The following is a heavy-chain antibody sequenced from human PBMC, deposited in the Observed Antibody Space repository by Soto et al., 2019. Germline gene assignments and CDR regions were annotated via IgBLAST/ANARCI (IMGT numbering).Heavy chain of an antibody. CDR2: ISGSGGST. Sequence: GGSLRLSCAASGFTFSSYAMSWVRQAPGKGLEWVSAISGSGGSTYYADSVKGRFTISRDNSKNTLYLQMNSLRAEDTAVYYCAKDKLTGMTTVTIKDYWGQGTLVTVSS. V-gene: IGHV3-23*01. J-gene: IGHJ4*02. CDR1: GFTFSSYA. CDR3: AKDKLTGMTTVTIKDY. D-gene: IGHD4-4*01.